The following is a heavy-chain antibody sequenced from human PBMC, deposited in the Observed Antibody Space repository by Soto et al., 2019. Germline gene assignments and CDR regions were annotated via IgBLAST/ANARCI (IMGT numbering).Heavy chain of an antibody. CDR2: IYYTGST. J-gene: IGHJ4*02. Sequence: SETLSLTCTVSGDSIRSFYWSWIRQPPGKGLEWIGYIYYTGSTNYNPSLMSRVTISVDSSKNQFFLKLNSVTAADTAVFYCARVPRGHYYDGSGYSHFDYWGQGTLVTVSS. V-gene: IGHV4-59*01. CDR3: ARVPRGHYYDGSGYSHFDY. D-gene: IGHD3-22*01. CDR1: GDSIRSFY.